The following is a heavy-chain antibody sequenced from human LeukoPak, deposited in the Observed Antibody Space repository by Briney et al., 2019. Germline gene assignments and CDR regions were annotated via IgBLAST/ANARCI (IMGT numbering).Heavy chain of an antibody. V-gene: IGHV3-30-3*01. CDR2: ISYDGSNK. J-gene: IGHJ3*02. CDR3: ARGNFGDAFDI. D-gene: IGHD3-3*01. CDR1: GFTFSSYA. Sequence: PGGSLRLSCAASGFTFSSYAMHWVRQAPGKGLEWVAVISYDGSNKYYADSVKGRFTISRDNSKNTLYLQMNSLRAEDTAVYCCARGNFGDAFDIWGQGTMVTVSS.